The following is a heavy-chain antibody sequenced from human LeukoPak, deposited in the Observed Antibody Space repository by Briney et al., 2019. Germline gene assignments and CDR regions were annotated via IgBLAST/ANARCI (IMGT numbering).Heavy chain of an antibody. CDR2: ISSSSSYI. CDR3: ARDSGSSVYDAFDI. V-gene: IGHV3-21*01. CDR1: VFPFDDYG. J-gene: IGHJ3*02. D-gene: IGHD6-25*01. Sequence: KRGGSLTLSCALSVFPFDDYGKLWVRHATGEGLEGVSHISSSSSYIYCADSVKGRFTISRDNAKNSLYLQMNSLRAEDTAVYYCARDSGSSVYDAFDIWGQGTMVTVSS.